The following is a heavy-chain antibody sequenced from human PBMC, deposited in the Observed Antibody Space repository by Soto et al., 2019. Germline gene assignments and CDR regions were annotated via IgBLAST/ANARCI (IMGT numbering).Heavy chain of an antibody. CDR1: GFTLSDHY. V-gene: IGHV3-72*01. Sequence: EVQLVQSGGGLVQPGGSLRLSCAVSGFTLSDHYMDWVRQSPGKGLEWVGRSRNKVNSYSTEYAASVKGRFTVSRDDSQNSLFLQMNSLKIEDTAVYYCVRGFRCDYWGQGTLVTVSS. CDR3: VRGFRCDY. J-gene: IGHJ4*02. D-gene: IGHD3-10*01. CDR2: SRNKVNSYST.